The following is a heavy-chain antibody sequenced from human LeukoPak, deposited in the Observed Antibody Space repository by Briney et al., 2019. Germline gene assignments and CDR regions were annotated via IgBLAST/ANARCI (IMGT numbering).Heavy chain of an antibody. CDR1: GYSFTSYR. CDR3: ARRSDSSGGSRPIDY. Sequence: GESLKISCKGSGYSFTSYRIGWVRQMPGKGLEWMGIIYPGDSDTRYSPSFQGQVTISADKSISTAYLQWSSLKASDTAMYYCARRSDSSGGSRPIDYWGQGTLITVSS. V-gene: IGHV5-51*01. J-gene: IGHJ4*02. CDR2: IYPGDSDT. D-gene: IGHD3-22*01.